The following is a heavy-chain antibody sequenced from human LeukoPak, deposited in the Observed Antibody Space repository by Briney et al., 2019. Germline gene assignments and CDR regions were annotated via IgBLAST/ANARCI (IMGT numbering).Heavy chain of an antibody. Sequence: SQTLSLTCAISGDSVSSNGAAWNWIRQSPSRGLEWLGRTYHRSKWYNDYAVSVESRITINPDTFKNQFSLQLDSVTPDDTAVYYCTRSLTYYFDYWGQGTLVTVSS. CDR2: TYHRSKWYN. CDR3: TRSLTYYFDY. V-gene: IGHV6-1*01. J-gene: IGHJ4*01. CDR1: GDSVSSNGAA.